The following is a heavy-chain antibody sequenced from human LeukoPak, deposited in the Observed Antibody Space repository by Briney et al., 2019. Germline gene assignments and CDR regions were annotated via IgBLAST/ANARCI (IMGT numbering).Heavy chain of an antibody. CDR2: INPSGGST. Sequence: ASVKVSCKASGYTFTSYYMHWVRQAPGQGLEWMGIINPSGGSTSYAQKFQGRVTMTRDMSTSTDYMELSSLRSEDTAVYYCARDNSVEDTAWWFDPWGQGTLVAVSS. V-gene: IGHV1-46*01. CDR3: ARDNSVEDTAWWFDP. CDR1: GYTFTSYY. D-gene: IGHD4-23*01. J-gene: IGHJ5*02.